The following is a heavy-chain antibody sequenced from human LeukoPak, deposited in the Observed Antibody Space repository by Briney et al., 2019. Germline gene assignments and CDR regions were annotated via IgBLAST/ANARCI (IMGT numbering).Heavy chain of an antibody. CDR1: GYTFTGYY. V-gene: IGHV1-2*02. CDR3: ARPAAAATSLASWIDY. CDR2: INPNSGGT. D-gene: IGHD6-13*01. Sequence: ASVKVSCKASGYTFTGYYMHWVRQAAGQGLEWMGWINPNSGGTNYAQKFQGRVTMTRDTSISTAYMELSRLRSDDTAVYYCARPAAAATSLASWIDYWGQGTLVTVSS. J-gene: IGHJ4*02.